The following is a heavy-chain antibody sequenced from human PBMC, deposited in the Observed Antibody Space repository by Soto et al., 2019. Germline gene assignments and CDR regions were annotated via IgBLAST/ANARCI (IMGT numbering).Heavy chain of an antibody. D-gene: IGHD3-22*01. CDR1: GGSITSSRYY. CDR2: IYYSGST. J-gene: IGHJ4*02. Sequence: ETRSLTCTVSGGSITSSRYYWCWIRQPPGKGLECIGSIYYSGSTYYNPSLKSRVTMSVDTSKNQFSLKLSSVTAADTAVYYCARQGAYSHEISGYEFDYWGQGTLVTVS. CDR3: ARQGAYSHEISGYEFDY. V-gene: IGHV4-39*01.